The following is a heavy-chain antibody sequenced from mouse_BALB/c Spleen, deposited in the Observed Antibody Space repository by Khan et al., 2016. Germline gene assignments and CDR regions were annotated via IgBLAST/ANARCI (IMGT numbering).Heavy chain of an antibody. Sequence: VKLLESGGGLVQPGGSLKLSCAASGFDFSRYWMSWVRPAPGKGLEWIGEINPDSSTINYTPSLKDKFIISRDNAKNTLYLQMSKVRSEDTALYYCARHYDYGGGFAYWGQGTLVTVSA. CDR1: GFDFSRYW. V-gene: IGHV4-1*02. J-gene: IGHJ3*01. D-gene: IGHD2-4*01. CDR2: INPDSSTI. CDR3: ARHYDYGGGFAY.